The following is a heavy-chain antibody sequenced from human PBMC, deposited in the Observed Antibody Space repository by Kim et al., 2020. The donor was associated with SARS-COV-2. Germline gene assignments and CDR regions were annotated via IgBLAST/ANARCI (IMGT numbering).Heavy chain of an antibody. CDR1: GYIFTTYN. CDR3: ARDEGGPLEY. J-gene: IGHJ4*02. V-gene: IGHV1-3*01. Sequence: ASVKVSCKASGYIFTTYNIHWARQAPGQRLEWMGWINVGNDNTKYSQKFKGRVTITRDTSARTSYMELSSLISEDTAVYYCARDEGGPLEYWGQGTLVTV. CDR2: INVGNDNT. D-gene: IGHD3-16*01.